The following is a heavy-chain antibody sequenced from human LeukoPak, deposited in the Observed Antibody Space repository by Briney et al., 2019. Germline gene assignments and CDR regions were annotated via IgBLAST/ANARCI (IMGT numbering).Heavy chain of an antibody. J-gene: IGHJ4*02. D-gene: IGHD3-22*01. CDR2: IYHSGST. CDR3: ARAPRDSSSSNYMRRFDY. Sequence: SETLSLTCAVSGYSISSDNYWVWIRQPPGQGLEWTGGIYHSGSTYYNPSLKSRVTMSVDTSKNQFSLKLSSVTAADTAVYYCARAPRDSSSSNYMRRFDYWVQGTLVTVSS. CDR1: GYSISSDNY. V-gene: IGHV4-38-2*01.